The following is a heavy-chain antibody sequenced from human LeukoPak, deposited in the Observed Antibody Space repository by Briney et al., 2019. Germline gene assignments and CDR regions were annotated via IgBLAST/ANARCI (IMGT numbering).Heavy chain of an antibody. CDR2: IYYSGST. CDR1: GGSISSYY. J-gene: IGHJ4*02. CDR3: ARGLAYGDYWFYFAY. V-gene: IGHV4-59*01. D-gene: IGHD4-17*01. Sequence: PSETLSLTCTVSGGSISSYYWSWIRQPPGKGLEWIGYIYYSGSTNYNPSLKSRVTISVDTSKNQFSLKLSSVTAADTAVYYCARGLAYGDYWFYFAYWGQGTLATVSS.